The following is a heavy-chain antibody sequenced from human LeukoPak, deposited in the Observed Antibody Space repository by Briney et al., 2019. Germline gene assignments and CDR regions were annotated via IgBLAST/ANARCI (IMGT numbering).Heavy chain of an antibody. CDR3: ASANDFWSGLSDY. V-gene: IGHV3-21*01. J-gene: IGHJ4*02. D-gene: IGHD3-3*01. CDR2: ISSSSSYI. Sequence: GGSLRLSCAASGFTFSSYSMNWVRQAPGKGLEWVSSISSSSSYIYYADSVKGRFTISRDNSKNTLYLQMNSLRAEDTAVYYCASANDFWSGLSDYWGQGTLVTVSS. CDR1: GFTFSSYS.